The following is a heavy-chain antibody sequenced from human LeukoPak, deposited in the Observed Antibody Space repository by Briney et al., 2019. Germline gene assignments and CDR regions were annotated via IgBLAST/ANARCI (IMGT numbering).Heavy chain of an antibody. V-gene: IGHV4-59*01. CDR1: GGSISSYY. CDR3: AIMGARDPYYLGY. CDR2: IYYSGST. J-gene: IGHJ4*02. D-gene: IGHD2-8*01. Sequence: PSETLSLTCTVSGGSISSYYWSWIRQPPGKGLEWIGYIYYSGSTNYKPSLKSRVAMSVDTAKNQLSLKLSSVTAAYTGVYYCAIMGARDPYYLGYWGQGTLVTVSS.